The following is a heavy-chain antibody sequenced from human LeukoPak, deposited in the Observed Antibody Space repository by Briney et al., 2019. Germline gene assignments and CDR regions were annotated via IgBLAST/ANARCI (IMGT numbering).Heavy chain of an antibody. V-gene: IGHV3-23*01. CDR1: GFTFSSYT. CDR3: AKDGGLWVSAHWGDS. Sequence: GGSLRLSCAASGFTFSSYTMSWVRQAPGKGLEWVSTITTSDGNTYYADSVKGRFTVSRDNSKNTLYLQMNSLRAEDTAVYYCAKDGGLWVSAHWGDSWGRGTLVTASS. D-gene: IGHD7-27*01. J-gene: IGHJ4*02. CDR2: ITTSDGNT.